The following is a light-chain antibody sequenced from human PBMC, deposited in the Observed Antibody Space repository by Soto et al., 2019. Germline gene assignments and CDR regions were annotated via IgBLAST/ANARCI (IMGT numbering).Light chain of an antibody. CDR3: QQYGNSLWT. CDR1: QSVNSRY. V-gene: IGKV3-20*01. CDR2: GAS. J-gene: IGKJ1*01. Sequence: EIVLTQSPGTLSLSPGERATLSCRASQSVNSRYLAWYQQKPGQAPRLLIYGASSRATGIPDKFSGSGSGTDFTLTISKLVPEDFAVYYCQQYGNSLWTFGQGTKVEIK.